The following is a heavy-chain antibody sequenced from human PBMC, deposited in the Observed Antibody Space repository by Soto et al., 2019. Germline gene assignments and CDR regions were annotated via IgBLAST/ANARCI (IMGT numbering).Heavy chain of an antibody. V-gene: IGHV4-59*01. CDR3: ARALGAAAGTLVRRFDI. CDR1: GGSISSYY. Sequence: SQTLSLTCTVSGGSISSYYWSWIRQPPGKGLEWIGYIYYSGSTNYNPSLKSRVTISVDTSKNQFSLKLSSVTAADTAVYYCARALGAAAGTLVRRFDIWGQGTMVTVSS. J-gene: IGHJ3*02. D-gene: IGHD6-13*01. CDR2: IYYSGST.